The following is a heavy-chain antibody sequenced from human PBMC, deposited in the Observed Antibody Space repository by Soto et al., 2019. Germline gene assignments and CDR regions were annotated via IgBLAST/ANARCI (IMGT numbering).Heavy chain of an antibody. D-gene: IGHD3-3*01. J-gene: IGHJ4*02. V-gene: IGHV5-51*01. CDR3: ARGGVSTRTFDY. CDR2: IYPSDSDT. Sequence: GESLKISCKGSGYNFAGYWIAWVRQMPGKGLELMEIIYPSDSDTRYRPSFQGQITISADKSISSAYLQWSSLRASDTAMYYCARGGVSTRTFDYWGQGTPVTVSS. CDR1: GYNFAGYW.